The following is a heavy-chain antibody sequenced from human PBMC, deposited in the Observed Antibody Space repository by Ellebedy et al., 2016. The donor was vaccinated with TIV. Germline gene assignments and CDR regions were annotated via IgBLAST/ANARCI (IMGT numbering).Heavy chain of an antibody. Sequence: GGSLRLXCAASGFTFSSYAMHWVRQAPGKGLEWVAVISYDGSNKYYANSVKGRFTISRDNSKNTLYLQMNSLRAEDTAVYYCARADSSGWRYYYYGMDVWGQGTTVTVSS. V-gene: IGHV3-30*04. CDR2: ISYDGSNK. D-gene: IGHD6-19*01. CDR3: ARADSSGWRYYYYGMDV. CDR1: GFTFSSYA. J-gene: IGHJ6*02.